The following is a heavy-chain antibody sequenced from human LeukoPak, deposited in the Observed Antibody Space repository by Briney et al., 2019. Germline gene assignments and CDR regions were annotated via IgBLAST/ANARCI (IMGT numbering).Heavy chain of an antibody. CDR3: TRGPPNWGYDF. Sequence: ASVKVSCKASGYTFTSYGISWVRQAPGQGLEWMGWISAYNGNTNYAQKFQGRVTMTRDTSINTAYMELSGLISEDTAVYYCTRGPPNWGYDFWGQGTLVTVSS. J-gene: IGHJ4*02. CDR1: GYTFTSYG. CDR2: ISAYNGNT. D-gene: IGHD7-27*01. V-gene: IGHV1-18*01.